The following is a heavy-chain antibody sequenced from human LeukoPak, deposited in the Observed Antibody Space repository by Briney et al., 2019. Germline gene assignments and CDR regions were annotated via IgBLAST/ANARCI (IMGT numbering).Heavy chain of an antibody. D-gene: IGHD6-6*01. J-gene: IGHJ6*03. CDR1: GCTFTSYY. CDR2: INPSGGST. V-gene: IGHV1-46*01. Sequence: ASVKVSCKASGCTFTSYYMHWGRQAPGQGLEWMGIINPSGGSTSYAQKFQGRGTMTRDISTSTVYMELSSLRSGDTGVYYCARDRYSSSCDYYYYYMDVWGKGTTVTVSS. CDR3: ARDRYSSSCDYYYYYMDV.